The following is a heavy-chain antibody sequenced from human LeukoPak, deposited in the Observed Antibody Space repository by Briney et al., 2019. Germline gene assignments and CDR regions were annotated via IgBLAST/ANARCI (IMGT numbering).Heavy chain of an antibody. CDR2: IRYDGSNK. J-gene: IGHJ2*01. D-gene: IGHD3-22*01. CDR1: GFTFSNYG. CDR3: AKAREYYYDSSAYED. V-gene: IGHV3-30*02. Sequence: GGSLRLSCAASGFTFSNYGMYWVRQAPGKGLEWVAFIRYDGSNKYYADSVKGRFTISRDNSKNTLYLQMNSLRAEDTAVYYCAKAREYYYDSSAYEDWGRGTLVTVSS.